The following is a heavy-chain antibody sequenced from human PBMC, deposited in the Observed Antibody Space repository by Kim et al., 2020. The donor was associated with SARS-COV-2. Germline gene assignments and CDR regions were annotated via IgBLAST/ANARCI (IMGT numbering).Heavy chain of an antibody. CDR3: ARHDNGDYAVYFQH. Sequence: YSPAFQGHVTISVDKSINTVYLEWNSLRASDTAMYYCARHDNGDYAVYFQHWGQGTQVTVSS. V-gene: IGHV5-10-1*01. J-gene: IGHJ1*01. D-gene: IGHD4-17*01.